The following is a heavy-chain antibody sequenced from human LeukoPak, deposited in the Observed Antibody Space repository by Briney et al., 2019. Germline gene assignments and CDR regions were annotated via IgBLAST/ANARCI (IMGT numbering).Heavy chain of an antibody. V-gene: IGHV1-69*06. J-gene: IGHJ4*02. CDR1: GGTFSNYA. Sequence: SVKVSCKASGGTFSNYAISWVRQAPGQGLEWMGGIIPIFGTANYAQKFQGRVTITADKSTSTAYMELSSLRSEDTAVYYCARDRQRQPWGADYWGQGTLVTVSS. CDR3: ARDRQRQPWGADY. CDR2: IIPIFGTA. D-gene: IGHD5-18*01.